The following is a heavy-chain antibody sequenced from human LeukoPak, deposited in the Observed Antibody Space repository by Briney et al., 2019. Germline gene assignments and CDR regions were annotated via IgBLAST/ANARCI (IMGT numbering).Heavy chain of an antibody. CDR1: EYTFIGSY. CDR3: ARSRMSDAFDI. D-gene: IGHD2/OR15-2a*01. V-gene: IGHV1-2*02. J-gene: IGHJ3*02. CDR2: INPNTGDR. Sequence: ASVKVSCKASEYTFIGSYMHWGRQAPGQGREWIGWINPNTGDRNYAQKFQGRVTMTRDTSISTAYMELSRLRADDTAVYYCARSRMSDAFDIWGQGTMVTVSS.